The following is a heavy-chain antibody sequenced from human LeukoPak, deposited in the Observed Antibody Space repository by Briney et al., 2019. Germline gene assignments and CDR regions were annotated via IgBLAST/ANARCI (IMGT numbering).Heavy chain of an antibody. D-gene: IGHD5/OR15-5a*01. CDR1: GYTFTGYY. V-gene: IGHV1-2*02. CDR3: AREVWVSRCFDS. CDR2: TNPKTGTT. J-gene: IGHJ4*02. Sequence: ASVKVSCKASGYTFTGYYIYWLRQAPGQGLEWMGWTNPKTGTTNSAQKFQGRVTMTRDTSTSTAYMELSRLSSDDTAVYYCAREVWVSRCFDSWGQGTLVTVSS.